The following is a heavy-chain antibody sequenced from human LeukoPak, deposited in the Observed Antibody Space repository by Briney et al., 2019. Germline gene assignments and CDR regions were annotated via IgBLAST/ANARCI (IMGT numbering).Heavy chain of an antibody. V-gene: IGHV3-48*03. CDR2: ITSSGPTA. D-gene: IGHD2-15*01. CDR1: GFTFSNYE. Sequence: PGGSLRLSCAASGFTFSNYEMNWARQAPGMGLEWVSYITSSGPTAFYADSVKGRFNISRDNAQNSLFLQMNNLTAEDTAIYYCARLGFCSDGSCYSLDYWGQGILVTVSS. CDR3: ARLGFCSDGSCYSLDY. J-gene: IGHJ4*02.